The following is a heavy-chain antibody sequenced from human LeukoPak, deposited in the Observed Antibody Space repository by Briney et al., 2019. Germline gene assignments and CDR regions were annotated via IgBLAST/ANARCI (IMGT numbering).Heavy chain of an antibody. CDR2: IYYSGST. CDR1: GGSISSYY. D-gene: IGHD6-19*01. Sequence: SETLSLTCTVSGGSISSYYWSWIRQPPGKGLEWIGYIYYSGSTNYNPSLKSRVTISVDTSKNQFSLKLSSVTAADTAVYYCVRDEYSSGWFDYWGQGTLVTVSS. J-gene: IGHJ4*02. V-gene: IGHV4-59*01. CDR3: VRDEYSSGWFDY.